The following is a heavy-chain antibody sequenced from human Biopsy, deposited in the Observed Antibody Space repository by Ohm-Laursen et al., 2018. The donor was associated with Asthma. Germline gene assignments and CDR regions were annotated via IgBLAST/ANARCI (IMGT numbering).Heavy chain of an antibody. CDR3: ARVDTIFGVVMPIYYYYGMDV. CDR2: HNHSGNN. CDR1: GGSFSGYN. D-gene: IGHD3-3*01. J-gene: IGHJ6*02. V-gene: IGHV4-34*01. Sequence: PSQTLSLTCAVYGGSFSGYNWSWIRQPPGKGLVWIGEHNHSGNNNHNPSLKRRVTISVDTSKNQFFLKRSSVTAADTAVYYFARVDTIFGVVMPIYYYYGMDVWGQGTTVTVSS.